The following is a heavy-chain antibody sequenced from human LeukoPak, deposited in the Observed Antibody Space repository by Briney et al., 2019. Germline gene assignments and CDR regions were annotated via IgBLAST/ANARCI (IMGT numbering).Heavy chain of an antibody. D-gene: IGHD2-15*01. CDR2: IIGSGRSGGST. Sequence: GGSLRLSCVASGFTLSNYAMSWVRQAPGKGLEWVSAIIGSGRSGGSTYYADSVKGRFTIFRDNSKNTLYLQMNSLRAEDTAVYYCARGAASFDYWGQGTLVTVSS. V-gene: IGHV3-23*01. J-gene: IGHJ4*02. CDR1: GFTLSNYA. CDR3: ARGAASFDY.